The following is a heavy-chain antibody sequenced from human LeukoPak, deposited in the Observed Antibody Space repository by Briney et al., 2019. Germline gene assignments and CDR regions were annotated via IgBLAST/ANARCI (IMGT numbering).Heavy chain of an antibody. CDR1: GFTFSSYW. Sequence: GGSLRLSCAASGFTFSSYWMHWVRQAPGKGLVWVSRINTDGSSTSYAASVRGRFTISRDNAKNTLYLQMNSLRAEDTAVYYCARVRYSSSWYATYYYYYYMDVWGKGTTVTVSS. CDR2: INTDGSST. D-gene: IGHD6-13*01. J-gene: IGHJ6*03. V-gene: IGHV3-74*01. CDR3: ARVRYSSSWYATYYYYYYMDV.